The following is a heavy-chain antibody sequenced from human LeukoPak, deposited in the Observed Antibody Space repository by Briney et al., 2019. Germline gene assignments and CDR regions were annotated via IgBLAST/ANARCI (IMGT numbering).Heavy chain of an antibody. CDR3: ARQEQQLVNWFDP. CDR1: GYSFTSYW. D-gene: IGHD6-13*01. J-gene: IGHJ5*02. Sequence: GESLKISCKGSGYSFTSYWIGWVRQMPGKGLEWMGIIYPGDSDTRYSPSFQGQVTISADKPISTAYLQWSSLKASDTAMYYCARQEQQLVNWFDPWGQGTLVTVSS. V-gene: IGHV5-51*01. CDR2: IYPGDSDT.